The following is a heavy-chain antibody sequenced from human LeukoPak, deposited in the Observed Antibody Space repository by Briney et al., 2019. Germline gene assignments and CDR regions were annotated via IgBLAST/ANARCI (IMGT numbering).Heavy chain of an antibody. J-gene: IGHJ5*02. D-gene: IGHD3-9*01. CDR3: ARGYYDILTGHWFDP. CDR2: IYPSRST. V-gene: IGHV4-61*09. Sequence: SETLSLTCTVSGGSISSGGDYWSWIRQPAGKGLEWIGHIYPSRSTDYNPSLKSRVTLSVDTSKNQFSLKLSSVTAADTAVYYCARGYYDILTGHWFDPWGQGTLVTVSS. CDR1: GGSISSGGDY.